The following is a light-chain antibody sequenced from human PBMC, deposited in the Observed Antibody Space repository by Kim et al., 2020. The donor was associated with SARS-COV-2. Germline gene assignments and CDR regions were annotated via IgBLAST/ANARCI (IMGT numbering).Light chain of an antibody. Sequence: EIVLTHSPATLSLSPGERATLSCRASQSVSTYLAWYQQKPGQAPRLLIYGASNRATGIPARFSGSGSGTDFTLTISSLEPEDFAVYYCQQRSNWPITFGQGTRLEIK. J-gene: IGKJ5*01. CDR3: QQRSNWPIT. CDR2: GAS. V-gene: IGKV3-11*01. CDR1: QSVSTY.